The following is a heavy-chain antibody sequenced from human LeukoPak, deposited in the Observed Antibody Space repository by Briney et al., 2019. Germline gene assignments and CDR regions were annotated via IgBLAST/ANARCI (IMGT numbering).Heavy chain of an antibody. CDR3: ARSYYDSRGLYFDY. J-gene: IGHJ4*02. CDR2: ISSNGGST. CDR1: GFTFSSYA. V-gene: IGHV3-64*01. D-gene: IGHD3-22*01. Sequence: GGSLRLSCAASGFTFSSYAMHWVRQAPGKGLEYVSAISSNGGSTYYANSVKGRFTISRDNSKNTLYLQMGSLRAEDMAVYYCARSYYDSRGLYFDYWGQGTLVTVSS.